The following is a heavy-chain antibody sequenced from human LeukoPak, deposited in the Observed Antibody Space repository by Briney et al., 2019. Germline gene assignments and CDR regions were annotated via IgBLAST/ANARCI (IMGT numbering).Heavy chain of an antibody. Sequence: GGSLRLSCAASGLTFSNYGMHWVRQAPGKGMEWVAVIWYDGSNKYYADSVKGRFTISRDNSKNTLYLQMNSLRAEDTAVYYCARDRDGFFDYWGQGTLVTVSS. J-gene: IGHJ4*02. CDR2: IWYDGSNK. V-gene: IGHV3-33*01. D-gene: IGHD3-10*01. CDR3: ARDRDGFFDY. CDR1: GLTFSNYG.